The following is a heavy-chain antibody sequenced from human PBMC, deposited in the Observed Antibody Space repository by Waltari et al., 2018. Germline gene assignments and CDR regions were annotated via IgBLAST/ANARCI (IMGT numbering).Heavy chain of an antibody. D-gene: IGHD3-10*01. Sequence: EVQLVQSGAEVKKPGATVKISCKASGYTFTDYYMHWVQQAPGKGLEWMGRVDPEDVETIYAEKCQGRVTITADTSTDTAYMELSSLRSEDTAVYYCASASYGSGVQPDLDYWGQGTLVTVSS. CDR2: VDPEDVET. J-gene: IGHJ4*02. CDR3: ASASYGSGVQPDLDY. CDR1: GYTFTDYY. V-gene: IGHV1-69-2*01.